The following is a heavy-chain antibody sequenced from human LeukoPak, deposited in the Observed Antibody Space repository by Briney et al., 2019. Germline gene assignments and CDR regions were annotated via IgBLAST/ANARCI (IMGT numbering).Heavy chain of an antibody. CDR2: ISSSSSYI. CDR3: ARGYSSSWYYFDY. D-gene: IGHD6-13*01. J-gene: IGHJ4*02. CDR1: GFTFSSYS. V-gene: IGHV3-21*01. Sequence: GRSLRLSCAASGFTFSSYSMNWVRQAPGKGLEWVSSISSSSSYIYYADSVKGRFTISRDNAKNSLYLQMNSLRAEDTAVYYCARGYSSSWYYFDYWGQGTLVTVSS.